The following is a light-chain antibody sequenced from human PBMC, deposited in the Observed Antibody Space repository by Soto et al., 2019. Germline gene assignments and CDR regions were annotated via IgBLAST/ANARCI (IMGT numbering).Light chain of an antibody. CDR2: DAS. CDR3: QQSYYNPT. J-gene: IGKJ1*01. V-gene: IGKV1-39*01. Sequence: DIQMTQSPSSLSASVGDRVTITCRASQSVSNYLHWYQQKPGKAPNLLIYDASSLQSGVPSRFSGSGSRTDFTLTISSLQHEDFATYYCQQSYYNPTFGQGTKVEIK. CDR1: QSVSNY.